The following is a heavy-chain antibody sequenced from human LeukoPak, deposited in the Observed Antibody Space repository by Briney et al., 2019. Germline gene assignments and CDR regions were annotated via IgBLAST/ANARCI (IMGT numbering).Heavy chain of an antibody. Sequence: SETLSLTCTVSGGSISSGSYYWSWIRQPAGKGLEWIGRIYTSGSTNYNPSLKSRVTISVDTSKNQLSLKLSSVTAADTAVYYCAGERVVPAAIGKVYWGQGTLVTVSS. CDR2: IYTSGST. CDR1: GGSISSGSYY. V-gene: IGHV4-61*02. D-gene: IGHD2-2*01. CDR3: AGERVVPAAIGKVY. J-gene: IGHJ4*02.